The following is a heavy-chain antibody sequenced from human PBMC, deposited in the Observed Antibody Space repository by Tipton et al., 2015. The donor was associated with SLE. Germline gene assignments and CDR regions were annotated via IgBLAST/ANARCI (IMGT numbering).Heavy chain of an antibody. D-gene: IGHD2-15*01. CDR1: GGSISRYY. CDR3: VKSVVVVSPRDYYYYMDV. CDR2: IHYSGRT. J-gene: IGHJ6*03. V-gene: IGHV4-59*12. Sequence: TLSLTCTVSGGSISRYYWSWIRQLPGKRLEWIGYIHYSGRTSYNPSLKSRVTISVDTSKNRFSLKLTSVTAADTAVYYCVKSVVVVSPRDYYYYMDVWGKGTTVTVSS.